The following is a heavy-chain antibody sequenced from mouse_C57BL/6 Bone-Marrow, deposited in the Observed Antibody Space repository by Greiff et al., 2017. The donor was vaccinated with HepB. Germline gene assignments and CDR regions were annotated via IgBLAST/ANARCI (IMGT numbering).Heavy chain of an antibody. CDR1: GFTFSSYG. CDR3: AIWLRRGN. Sequence: EVNVVESGGDLVKPGGSLKLSCAASGFTFSSYGMSWVRQTPDKRLEWVATISSGGSYTYYPDSVKGRFTISRDNAKNTLYLQMSSLKSEDTAMYYCAIWLRRGNWGQGTTLTVSS. J-gene: IGHJ2*01. V-gene: IGHV5-6*01. CDR2: ISSGGSYT. D-gene: IGHD2-2*01.